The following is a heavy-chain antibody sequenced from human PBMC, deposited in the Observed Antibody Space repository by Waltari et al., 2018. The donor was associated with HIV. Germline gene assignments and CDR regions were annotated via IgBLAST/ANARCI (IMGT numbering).Heavy chain of an antibody. CDR1: GYSISSGYY. J-gene: IGHJ6*02. Sequence: QVQLQESGPGLVKPSETLSLTCAVSGYSISSGYYWGWIRQPPGKGLEWIGSIYHSGSTYYNPSLKSRVTISVDTSKNQFSLKLSSVTAADTAVYYCARDGVGGGYYYYYYGMDVWGQGTTVTVSS. CDR3: ARDGVGGGYYYYYYGMDV. V-gene: IGHV4-38-2*02. CDR2: IYHSGST. D-gene: IGHD3-3*01.